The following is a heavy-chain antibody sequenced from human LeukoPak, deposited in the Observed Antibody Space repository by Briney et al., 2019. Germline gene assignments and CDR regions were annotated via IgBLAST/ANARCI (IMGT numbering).Heavy chain of an antibody. CDR1: GGSISSCGYS. CDR3: ARAGATMSDAFDI. V-gene: IGHV4-30-2*01. D-gene: IGHD3-22*01. J-gene: IGHJ3*02. CDR2: IYHSGSN. Sequence: SQTLSLTCAASGGSISSCGYSWSWIRQPPGKGLEWIGYIYHSGSNYYNPSHKSRVTISVDRSKNQFSLKLSSVTAADTAVYYCARAGATMSDAFDIWGQGTMVTVSS.